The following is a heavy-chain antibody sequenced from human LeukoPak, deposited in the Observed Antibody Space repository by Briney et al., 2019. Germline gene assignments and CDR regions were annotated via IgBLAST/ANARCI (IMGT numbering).Heavy chain of an antibody. D-gene: IGHD6-19*01. Sequence: GASVKVSCKASGGTFSSYAISWVRQAPGQGLEWMGRIIPILGIANYAQKFQGRVTITADKSTSTAYMELSSLRSEDTAVYYCARVSSGRWYGGGYFDYWGQGTLVTVSS. V-gene: IGHV1-69*04. CDR2: IIPILGIA. J-gene: IGHJ4*02. CDR3: ARVSSGRWYGGGYFDY. CDR1: GGTFSSYA.